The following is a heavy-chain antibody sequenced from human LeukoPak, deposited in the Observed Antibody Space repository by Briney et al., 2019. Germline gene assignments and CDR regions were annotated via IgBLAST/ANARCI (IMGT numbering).Heavy chain of an antibody. CDR3: ARDRTVPRYYYYYMDV. Sequence: PGGSLRLSYAASGFTFSSYETNWVRQAPGKGLEGVSYISSSGSTIYYADSVKGRLTISRDNAKNSLYLQMNSLRAEDTAVYCCARDRTVPRYYYYYMDVWGKGTTVTVSS. V-gene: IGHV3-48*03. CDR1: GFTFSSYE. CDR2: ISSSGSTI. D-gene: IGHD1-1*01. J-gene: IGHJ6*03.